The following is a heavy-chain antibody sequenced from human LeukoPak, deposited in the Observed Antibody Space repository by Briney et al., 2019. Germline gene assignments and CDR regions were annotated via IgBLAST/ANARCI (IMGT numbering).Heavy chain of an antibody. J-gene: IGHJ4*02. D-gene: IGHD4-23*01. Sequence: GGSLRLSCVASGFTFDICAMSWVRQAPGKGPEWVSSIGGPIETFYADSVKGRFTVSRDNSQNTLYLQMNSLRAEDTAVYYCVKGATPRNSIWDYFGKWGQGALVTVST. CDR3: VKGATPRNSIWDYFGK. CDR1: GFTFDICA. CDR2: IGGPIET. V-gene: IGHV3-23*01.